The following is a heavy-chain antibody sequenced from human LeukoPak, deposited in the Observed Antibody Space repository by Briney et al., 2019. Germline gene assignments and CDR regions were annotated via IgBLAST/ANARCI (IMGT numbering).Heavy chain of an antibody. CDR3: AKYAANYYGSGSYYRSLDY. CDR1: GFTFSSYA. D-gene: IGHD3-10*01. Sequence: GGSLRLSCAASGFTFSSYAMSWVRQAPGKGLEWVSATSGSGGSTYYADSVKGRFTISRDNSKNTLYPRMNSLRAEDTAVYYCAKYAANYYGSGSYYRSLDYWGQGTLVTVSS. V-gene: IGHV3-23*01. J-gene: IGHJ4*02. CDR2: TSGSGGST.